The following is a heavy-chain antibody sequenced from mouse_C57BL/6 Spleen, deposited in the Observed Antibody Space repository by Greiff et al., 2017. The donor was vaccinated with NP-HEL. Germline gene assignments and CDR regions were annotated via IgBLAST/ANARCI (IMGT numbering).Heavy chain of an antibody. CDR3: AKKPRANDY. CDR2: IWSGGST. D-gene: IGHD1-1*01. CDR1: GFSLTSYG. V-gene: IGHV2-4*01. J-gene: IGHJ2*01. Sequence: VKLKQSGPGLVQPSQCLSITCTVSGFSLTSYGVHWVRQPPGKGLEWLGVIWSGGSTDYNAAFISRLSISKDNSTSQVFFKMNSLQADDTAIYYCAKKPRANDYWGQGTTLTVSS.